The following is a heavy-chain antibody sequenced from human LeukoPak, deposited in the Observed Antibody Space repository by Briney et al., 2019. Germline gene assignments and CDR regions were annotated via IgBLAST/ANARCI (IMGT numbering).Heavy chain of an antibody. D-gene: IGHD6-19*01. J-gene: IGHJ4*02. CDR1: GFTVSSNY. CDR3: AKDRSTYSSPDLIDY. Sequence: PGGSLRLSCAASGFTVSSNYMSWVRQAPGKGLAWVSAISGSGGSTYYADSVKGRFTISRDNSKNTLYLQMNSLRAEDTAVYYCAKDRSTYSSPDLIDYWGQGTLVTVSS. V-gene: IGHV3-23*01. CDR2: ISGSGGST.